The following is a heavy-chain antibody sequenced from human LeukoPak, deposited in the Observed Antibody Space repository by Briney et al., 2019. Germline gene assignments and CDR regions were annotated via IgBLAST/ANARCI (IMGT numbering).Heavy chain of an antibody. J-gene: IGHJ4*02. CDR2: ISSSGTTI. Sequence: GGSLRLSCAASGFTFSSYSMNWVRQAPGKGLEWVSYISSSGTTIYYADSVKGRFTISRDNAKNPLYLQMNSLRAEDTAVYYCASERSGYYFFDYWGQGTLVTVSS. CDR1: GFTFSSYS. CDR3: ASERSGYYFFDY. V-gene: IGHV3-48*01. D-gene: IGHD3-22*01.